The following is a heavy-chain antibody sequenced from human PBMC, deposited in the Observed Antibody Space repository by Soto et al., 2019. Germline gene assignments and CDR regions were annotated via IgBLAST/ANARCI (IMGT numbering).Heavy chain of an antibody. CDR3: ASDWSSSGPDY. Sequence: GGSLRLSCAASGFTFSSYGMHWVRQAPGKGLEWVAVIWYDGSNKKYADSVKGRFTISRDNSKHTLYLQMNSLRAEERAVYYCASDWSSSGPDYWGQGTLVTVSS. V-gene: IGHV3-33*01. CDR2: IWYDGSNK. D-gene: IGHD6-6*01. CDR1: GFTFSSYG. J-gene: IGHJ4*02.